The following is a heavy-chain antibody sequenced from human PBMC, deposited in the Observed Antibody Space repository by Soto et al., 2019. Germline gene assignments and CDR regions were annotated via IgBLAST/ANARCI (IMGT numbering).Heavy chain of an antibody. CDR2: ITSSTGYI. V-gene: IGHV3-21*01. Sequence: EVPLVESGGGLVKPGGSLRLSCAASGFSLNTYSMNWVRQAPGQGREWVSSITSSTGYIYYTDSVKGRFTISGDIANNSLYLQMNSLRAEDTAVYYCTRALYYYVSSAYYPAALDIWGQGTIVSVSS. CDR3: TRALYYYVSSAYYPAALDI. D-gene: IGHD3-22*01. J-gene: IGHJ3*02. CDR1: GFSLNTYS.